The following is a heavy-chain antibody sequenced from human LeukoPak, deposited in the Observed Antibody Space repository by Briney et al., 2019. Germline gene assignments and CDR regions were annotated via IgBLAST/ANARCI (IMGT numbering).Heavy chain of an antibody. V-gene: IGHV4-38-2*01. CDR3: ARASGSYGSGSYYYSGMDV. Sequence: SETLSLTCAVSGYSIGSGFYWGWIRQPPGQGLAWIGSIFHSGSTYYNPSLKSRVTISVDTSKNQFSLKLSSVTAADTALYYCARASGSYGSGSYYYSGMDVWGKGTTVTVSS. J-gene: IGHJ6*04. CDR1: GYSIGSGFY. CDR2: IFHSGST. D-gene: IGHD3-10*01.